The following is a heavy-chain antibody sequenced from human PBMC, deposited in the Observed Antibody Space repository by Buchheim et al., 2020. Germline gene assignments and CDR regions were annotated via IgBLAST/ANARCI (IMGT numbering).Heavy chain of an antibody. V-gene: IGHV3-30*18. J-gene: IGHJ6*02. CDR1: GFTFSSYG. CDR3: AKDSDYYDYVWGSYRLAMDV. Sequence: QVQLVESGGGVVQPGRSLRLSCAASGFTFSSYGMHWVRQAPGKGLEWVAVISYDGSNKYYADSVKGRFTISRDNSKNTLYLKMNSLRAEDTAVYYCAKDSDYYDYVWGSYRLAMDVWGQGTT. D-gene: IGHD3-16*02. CDR2: ISYDGSNK.